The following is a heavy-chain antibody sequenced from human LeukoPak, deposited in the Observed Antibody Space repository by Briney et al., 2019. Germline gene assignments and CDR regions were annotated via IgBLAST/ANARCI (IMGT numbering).Heavy chain of an antibody. CDR2: IKEDGSEK. Sequence: PGGSLRLSCGASGFTFSSYWMSWVRQAPGKGLEWVANIKEDGSEKYYVDSVKGRFIISRDNAKNSLCLHMNDLRAEDTAVYYCARDRGDRAIDRWFDPWGQGTLVIVSS. V-gene: IGHV3-7*03. CDR3: ARDRGDRAIDRWFDP. J-gene: IGHJ5*02. CDR1: GFTFSSYW. D-gene: IGHD5-18*01.